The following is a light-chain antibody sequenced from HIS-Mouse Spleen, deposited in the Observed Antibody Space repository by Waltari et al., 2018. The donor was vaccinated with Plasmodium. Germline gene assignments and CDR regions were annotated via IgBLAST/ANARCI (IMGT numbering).Light chain of an antibody. CDR1: SSDVGGYNY. CDR3: CKYAGSYTFV. J-gene: IGLJ1*01. CDR2: DVS. V-gene: IGLV2-11*01. Sequence: QSALTQPRSVSGSPGQSVTISCPGTSSDVGGYNYVSCYHQHPGNAPKLIIYDVSKRPSGVPDRFSGYKSGNTASLTISGLQAEVEADYYCCKYAGSYTFVLGTGTKVTVL.